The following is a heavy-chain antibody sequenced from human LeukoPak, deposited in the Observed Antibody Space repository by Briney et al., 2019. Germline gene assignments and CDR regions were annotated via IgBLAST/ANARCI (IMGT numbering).Heavy chain of an antibody. CDR2: VYYSGST. J-gene: IGHJ5*02. Sequence: SETLSLTCTVSGGSVSSGTYYWSWIRQPPGKGLEWIGYVYYSGSTNYSPSLKSRVTMSVDTSKNQFSLLLNSVTAADTAVYYCARVYYYDSSGYYWFDPWGQGTLVTVSS. D-gene: IGHD3-22*01. CDR1: GGSVSSGTYY. V-gene: IGHV4-61*01. CDR3: ARVYYYDSSGYYWFDP.